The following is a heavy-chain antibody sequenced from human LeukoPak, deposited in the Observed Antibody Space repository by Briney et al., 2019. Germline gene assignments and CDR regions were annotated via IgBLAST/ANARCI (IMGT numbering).Heavy chain of an antibody. D-gene: IGHD3-10*01. Sequence: GGSLRLSCAASGFTFSSYAMHWVRQAPGKGLEWVAVISYDGSNKYYADSVKGRFTISRDNSKNTLYLQMSNLRAEDTAIHYCAKVPYSDYGSGRPPFMDVWGQGATVAVSS. CDR1: GFTFSSYA. J-gene: IGHJ6*02. CDR3: AKVPYSDYGSGRPPFMDV. CDR2: ISYDGSNK. V-gene: IGHV3-30*07.